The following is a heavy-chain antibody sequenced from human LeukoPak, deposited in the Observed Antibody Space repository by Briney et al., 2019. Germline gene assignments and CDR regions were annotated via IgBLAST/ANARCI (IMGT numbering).Heavy chain of an antibody. CDR3: ARPGCSSTSCYGNFDY. CDR2: INHSGSP. Sequence: PSETLSLTCAVYGGSFSGYYWSWIRQPPGKGLEWIGEINHSGSPNYNPSIKSRVTISVDTSKTQFSLKLSSVTAADTAVYYCARPGCSSTSCYGNFDYWGQGTLVTVSS. V-gene: IGHV4-34*01. J-gene: IGHJ4*02. D-gene: IGHD2-2*01. CDR1: GGSFSGYY.